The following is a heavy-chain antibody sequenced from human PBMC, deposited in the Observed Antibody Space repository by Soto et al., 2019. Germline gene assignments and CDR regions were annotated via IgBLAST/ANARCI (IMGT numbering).Heavy chain of an antibody. CDR1: GFTFSSYA. V-gene: IGHV3-23*01. CDR2: ISGSGGST. J-gene: IGHJ4*02. CDR3: AKTTIFGVVITRGREIDY. Sequence: EVQLLESGGGLVQPGGSLRLSCAASGFTFSSYAMSWVRQAPGKGLEWVSAISGSGGSTYYADSVKGRFTISRDNSKTTLYLQMNSLRAEDTAVYYCAKTTIFGVVITRGREIDYWGQGTLVTVSS. D-gene: IGHD3-3*01.